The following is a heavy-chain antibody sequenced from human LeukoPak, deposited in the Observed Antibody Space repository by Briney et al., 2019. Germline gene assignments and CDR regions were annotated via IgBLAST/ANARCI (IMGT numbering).Heavy chain of an antibody. D-gene: IGHD6-19*01. J-gene: IGHJ4*02. Sequence: PSETLSLTCGVSSYSISSGYYWGWIRQPPGKGLEWIGTIYHSGSTYYNPSLKSRVTISVDTSKNQFSLKLSSVTAAGTAVYYCARESRLSSGWYMDYWGQGTLVTVSS. CDR2: IYHSGST. V-gene: IGHV4-38-2*02. CDR3: ARESRLSSGWYMDY. CDR1: SYSISSGYY.